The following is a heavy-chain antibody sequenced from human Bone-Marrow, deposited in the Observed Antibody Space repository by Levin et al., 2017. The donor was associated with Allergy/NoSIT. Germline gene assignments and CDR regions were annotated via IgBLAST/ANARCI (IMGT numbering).Heavy chain of an antibody. D-gene: IGHD2-15*01. CDR3: AKDLGAVVVAATMRDDYYYYGMDV. V-gene: IGHV3-23*01. Sequence: GGSLRLSCAASGFTFSSYAMSWVRQAPGKGLEWVSAISGSGGSTYYADSVKGRFTISRDNSKNTLYLQMNSLRAEDTAVYYCAKDLGAVVVAATMRDDYYYYGMDVWGQGTTVTVSS. CDR1: GFTFSSYA. CDR2: ISGSGGST. J-gene: IGHJ6*02.